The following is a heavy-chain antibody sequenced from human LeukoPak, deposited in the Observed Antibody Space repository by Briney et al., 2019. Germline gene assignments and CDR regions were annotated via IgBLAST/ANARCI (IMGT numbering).Heavy chain of an antibody. Sequence: SETLSLTCAVSGYSISSGYYWGWIRQPPGKGLEWIGSIYHSGSTYYNPSLKSRVTISVVTSKNQFSLKLSSVTAADTAVYYCARHRRGVHTYYDILTGYSTHDYWGQGTLVTVSS. CDR1: GYSISSGYY. CDR3: ARHRRGVHTYYDILTGYSTHDY. D-gene: IGHD3-9*01. V-gene: IGHV4-38-2*01. CDR2: IYHSGST. J-gene: IGHJ4*02.